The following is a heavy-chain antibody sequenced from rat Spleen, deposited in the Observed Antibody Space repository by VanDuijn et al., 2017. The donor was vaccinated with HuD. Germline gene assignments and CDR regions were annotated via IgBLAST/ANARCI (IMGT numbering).Heavy chain of an antibody. CDR1: GFTFNNYW. CDR2: ITNTGGST. D-gene: IGHD1-12*02. Sequence: EVQLVESGGGLVQPGRSLKLSCVASGFTFNNYWMTWIRQAPGKGLEWVASITNTGGSTYYPDSVKGRFTISRDNAKSTLYLQMNSLRSEDTATYYCTRDYDGSYYYPSDFDYWGQGVMVTVSS. V-gene: IGHV5-31*01. J-gene: IGHJ2*01. CDR3: TRDYDGSYYYPSDFDY.